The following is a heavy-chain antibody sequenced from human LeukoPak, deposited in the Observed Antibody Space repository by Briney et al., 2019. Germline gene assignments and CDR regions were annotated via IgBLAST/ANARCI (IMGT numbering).Heavy chain of an antibody. CDR1: GGSISSSSYY. J-gene: IGHJ4*02. CDR2: IYYSGST. V-gene: IGHV4-39*01. CDR3: ARHIVVVPAAMRNPFDY. D-gene: IGHD2-2*01. Sequence: ASETLSLTCTVSGGSISSSSYYWGWIRQPPGKGLEWIGSIYYSGSTYYNPSLKSRVTISVDTSKNQFPLKLSSVTAADTAVYYCARHIVVVPAAMRNPFDYWGQGTLVTVSS.